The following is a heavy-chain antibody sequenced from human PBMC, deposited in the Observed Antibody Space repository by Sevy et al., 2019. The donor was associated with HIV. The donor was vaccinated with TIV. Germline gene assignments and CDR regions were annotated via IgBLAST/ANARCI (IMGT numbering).Heavy chain of an antibody. D-gene: IGHD2-2*01. CDR2: IYPGDSDI. CDR1: GYSFTSYW. Sequence: GESLKISCKGSGYSFTSYWIGWVRQMPGKGLEWMGNIYPGDSDIRYSPSFQGQVTISAEKYIGTAYLQWGSLKASDTAMDSCARHQFINVVVPAANDVPKYFDYWGQGTLVTVSS. CDR3: ARHQFINVVVPAANDVPKYFDY. V-gene: IGHV5-51*01. J-gene: IGHJ4*02.